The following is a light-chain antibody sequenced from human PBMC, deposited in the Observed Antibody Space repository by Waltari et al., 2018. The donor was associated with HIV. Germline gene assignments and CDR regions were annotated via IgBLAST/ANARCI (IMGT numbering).Light chain of an antibody. Sequence: QSALTQPASMSGSPGQSITISCTGTNNDIGSYDFVSWYQQHPGEAPQRIIFGVTRRPSGVSSRFSGSKSGNTASLIISGLQADDEADYYCSSYTNRQTLAFGGGTKLTVL. CDR2: GVT. V-gene: IGLV2-14*01. J-gene: IGLJ3*02. CDR3: SSYTNRQTLA. CDR1: NNDIGSYDF.